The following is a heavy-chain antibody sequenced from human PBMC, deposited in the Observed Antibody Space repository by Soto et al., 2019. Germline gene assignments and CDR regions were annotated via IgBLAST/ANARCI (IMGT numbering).Heavy chain of an antibody. V-gene: IGHV1-2*02. D-gene: IGHD6-6*01. J-gene: IGHJ3*02. CDR1: GYTFTAYY. Sequence: GXSVKVSCTAFGYTFTAYYLHWGRQRPGQGLEWMGWIDPNSGDSNSAQNFQGRVTMTRDTSITTVYMDLARLRSDDTAVYFCATEKATYSRSAGVDAFDICGQGTVVTVSS. CDR2: IDPNSGDS. CDR3: ATEKATYSRSAGVDAFDI.